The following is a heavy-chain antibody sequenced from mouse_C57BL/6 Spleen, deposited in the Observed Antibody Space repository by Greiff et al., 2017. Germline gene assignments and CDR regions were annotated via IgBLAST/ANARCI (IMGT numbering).Heavy chain of an antibody. D-gene: IGHD1-1*01. Sequence: EVKLQESGGGLVQPKGSLKLSCAASGFTFNTSAMHWVRQAPGKGLEWVARIRSKSSNYATYYADSVKDRFTSSREDSQSMLYLQVNNLKTEDTAMYYCVREDYGRGYFDVWGTGTTVTVSS. CDR1: GFTFNTSA. V-gene: IGHV10-3*01. J-gene: IGHJ1*03. CDR3: VREDYGRGYFDV. CDR2: IRSKSSNYAT.